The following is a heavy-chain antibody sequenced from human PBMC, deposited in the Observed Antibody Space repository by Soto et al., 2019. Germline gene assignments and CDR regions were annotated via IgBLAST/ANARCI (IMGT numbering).Heavy chain of an antibody. V-gene: IGHV1-3*04. CDR1: GYIFTDYP. Sequence: QVQFLQSGAEVKKPGASVRVSCKTYGYIFTDYPIHWVRQAPGRGLEWVAWINTANGTTRYSPKLQGRVSLTTDTSASTAYMQLSGLRSDDTAVYYCASNAFDYWGPGTMVAVS. CDR2: INTANGTT. J-gene: IGHJ4*02. CDR3: ASNAFDY.